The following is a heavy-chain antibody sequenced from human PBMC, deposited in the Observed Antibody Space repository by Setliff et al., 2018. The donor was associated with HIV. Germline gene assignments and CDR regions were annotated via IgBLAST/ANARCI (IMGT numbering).Heavy chain of an antibody. J-gene: IGHJ4*02. Sequence: VASVKVSCKTSGYSFSNYDMHWVRQAPGQGLEWMGIINPSGDRTTYAQKLQGRVTMTRDTSTNTVYMDLSGLRSDDTAVYYCARDRTAGYHYDYGYWGQGTLVTVSS. CDR3: ARDRTAGYHYDYGY. V-gene: IGHV1-46*01. CDR1: GYSFSNYD. D-gene: IGHD3-16*01. CDR2: INPSGDRT.